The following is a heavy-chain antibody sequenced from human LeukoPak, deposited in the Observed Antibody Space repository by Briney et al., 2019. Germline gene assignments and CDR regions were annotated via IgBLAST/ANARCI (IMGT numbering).Heavy chain of an antibody. CDR2: ISYSGST. D-gene: IGHD6-19*01. J-gene: IGHJ2*01. V-gene: IGHV4-59*01. CDR1: GGSISTYY. CDR3: AKDRFTSGWYGLYWYFDL. Sequence: SETLSLTCTVSGGSISTYYWSWIRQPPGKGLEWVGYISYSGSTKYNPSLKSRLTMSVDTSKNQFSLKLSSVTAADTAVYYCAKDRFTSGWYGLYWYFDLWGRGTLVTVSS.